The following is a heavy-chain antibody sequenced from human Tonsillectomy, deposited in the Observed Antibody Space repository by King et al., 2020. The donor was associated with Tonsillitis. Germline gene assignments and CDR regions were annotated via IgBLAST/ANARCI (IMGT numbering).Heavy chain of an antibody. Sequence: VQLVESGGGLVQPGGSLRLSCAASGFTFSSYWMHWVRQGPGKDLACVSRINPNGSFTSYGDSVKGRFTISRDNGKNTVYLQMNSLGAEDTAIYYCTRDVTMAHTGPHFAGWGQGTLVTVSS. D-gene: IGHD5-18*01. CDR3: TRDVTMAHTGPHFAG. CDR2: INPNGSFT. V-gene: IGHV3-74*01. J-gene: IGHJ4*02. CDR1: GFTFSSYW.